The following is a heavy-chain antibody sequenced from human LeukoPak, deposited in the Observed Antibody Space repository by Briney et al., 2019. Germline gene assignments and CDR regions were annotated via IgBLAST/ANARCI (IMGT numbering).Heavy chain of an antibody. Sequence: PGGSLRLSCAASGFTFSSYWMSWVRQAPGKGLEWVANIKQDGSEKYYVDSVKGRFTISRDNAKNSLYLQMNSLRAEDTAVYYCARDRETDIVLMVYDYWGQGTLVTVSS. CDR1: GFTFSSYW. CDR2: IKQDGSEK. D-gene: IGHD2-8*01. V-gene: IGHV3-7*01. CDR3: ARDRETDIVLMVYDY. J-gene: IGHJ4*02.